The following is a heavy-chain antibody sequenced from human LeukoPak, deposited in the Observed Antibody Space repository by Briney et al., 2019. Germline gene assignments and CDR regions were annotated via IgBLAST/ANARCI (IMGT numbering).Heavy chain of an antibody. D-gene: IGHD1-26*01. Sequence: GGSLRLSCAASGFTFDDYGMSWVRQAPGKGLEWVSGINWNGGSTGYADSVKGRFTISRDNAKNSLYLQMNSLRAEDTAMYYCARGNSGSYYGFNYFDYWGQGTLVTVSS. CDR1: GFTFDDYG. CDR2: INWNGGST. CDR3: ARGNSGSYYGFNYFDY. V-gene: IGHV3-20*04. J-gene: IGHJ4*02.